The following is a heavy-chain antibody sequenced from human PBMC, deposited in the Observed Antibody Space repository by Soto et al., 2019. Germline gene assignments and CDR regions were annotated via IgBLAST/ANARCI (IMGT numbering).Heavy chain of an antibody. J-gene: IGHJ4*02. CDR2: ISYDGSNK. Sequence: LRLSSAASGFTFSSYAMHWVRQAPGKGLEWVAVISYDGSNKYYADSVKGRFTISRDNSKNTLYLQMNSLRAEDTAVYYCARDGRLRFLGWLFRYWGQGTLVTVSS. V-gene: IGHV3-30-3*01. D-gene: IGHD3-3*01. CDR3: ARDGRLRFLGWLFRY. CDR1: GFTFSSYA.